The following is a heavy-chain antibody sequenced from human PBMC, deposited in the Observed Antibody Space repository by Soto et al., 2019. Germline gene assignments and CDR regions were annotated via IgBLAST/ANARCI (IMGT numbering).Heavy chain of an antibody. CDR1: GGSITNTF. Sequence: QVQLQESGPGLVQSSETLSLTCSVSGGSITNTFWSWIRQPPGKALEWIGYIHYGGSATYNPSLKSRVPISIDTSKNQFSLKRSSVTAADTAVYYCAKYGDCSAFSAPQYNWFDPWGQGTLVTVSS. CDR2: IHYGGSA. CDR3: AKYGDCSAFSAPQYNWFDP. D-gene: IGHD2-21*02. J-gene: IGHJ5*02. V-gene: IGHV4-59*08.